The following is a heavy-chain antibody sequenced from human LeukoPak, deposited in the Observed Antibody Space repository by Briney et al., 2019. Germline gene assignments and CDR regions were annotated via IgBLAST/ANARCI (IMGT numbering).Heavy chain of an antibody. CDR2: IYYSGDT. J-gene: IGHJ4*02. CDR3: AAAPRHTSSWCFFDF. CDR1: GGSLSSGDYY. Sequence: PSQTLSLTCAVSGGSLSSGDYYCRCSRPHPGEGLGWGGYIYYSGDTYYHPSLKSRVTISMDTSGYQFSLKLSSATAADTAVYYCAAAPRHTSSWCFFDFWGQGTLVSVSS. V-gene: IGHV4-31*02. D-gene: IGHD6-13*01.